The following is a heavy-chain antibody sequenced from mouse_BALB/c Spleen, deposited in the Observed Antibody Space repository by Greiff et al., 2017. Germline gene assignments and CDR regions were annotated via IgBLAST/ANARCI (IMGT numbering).Heavy chain of an antibody. Sequence: EVMLVESGGGLVKPGGSLKLSCAASGFTFSSYAMSWVRQTPEKRLEWVASISSGGSTYYPDSVKGRFTISRDNARNILYLQMSSLRSEDTAMYYCARKGYWYFDVWGAGTTVTVSS. CDR3: ARKGYWYFDV. CDR1: GFTFSSYA. CDR2: ISSGGST. J-gene: IGHJ1*01. V-gene: IGHV5-6-5*01.